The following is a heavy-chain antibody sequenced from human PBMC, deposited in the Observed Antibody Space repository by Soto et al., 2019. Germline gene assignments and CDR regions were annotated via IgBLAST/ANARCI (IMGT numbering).Heavy chain of an antibody. CDR2: IYYSGSI. J-gene: IGHJ5*02. D-gene: IGHD1-1*01. V-gene: IGHV4-39*01. CDR1: GGSISSRSYY. Sequence: QLQLQESGPGLVKPSETLSLICTVSGGSISSRSYYWGWIRQPPGKGLEWIGNIYYSGSIYYNPSLKSRVTISADTSKNQFSLRLSSVTAADTAVYYCATGKLEILQPANWFDPWGQGSLVTVSS. CDR3: ATGKLEILQPANWFDP.